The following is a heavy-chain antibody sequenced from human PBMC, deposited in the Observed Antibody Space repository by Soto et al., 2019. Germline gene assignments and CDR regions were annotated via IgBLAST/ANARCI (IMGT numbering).Heavy chain of an antibody. V-gene: IGHV1-18*01. Sequence: QVQLVQSGAEVKKPGASVKVSCKASGYTFTNYGISWVRQAPGQGLEWMGWISHYNGHTKYAQKVQGRVIMTTDTSTRTANMELRGLRSDDTAVYYCAREESYYYGSGIDYWGQGTLVTVSS. CDR2: ISHYNGHT. CDR3: AREESYYYGSGIDY. J-gene: IGHJ4*02. D-gene: IGHD3-10*01. CDR1: GYTFTNYG.